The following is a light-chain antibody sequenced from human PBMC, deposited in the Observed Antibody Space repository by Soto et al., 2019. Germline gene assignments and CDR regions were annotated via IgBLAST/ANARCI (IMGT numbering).Light chain of an antibody. CDR3: QQYNSFPYT. CDR2: DAS. V-gene: IGKV1-5*01. J-gene: IGKJ2*01. CDR1: QSISFW. Sequence: DIQMTQSPSTLSASVGDRVTITCRASQSISFWLAWYQQKPGKAPKLLIYDASNLEDGVPSRFSGDDFGAEFTLTIDGLQADDFATYYCQQYNSFPYTFCQGTKLEIK.